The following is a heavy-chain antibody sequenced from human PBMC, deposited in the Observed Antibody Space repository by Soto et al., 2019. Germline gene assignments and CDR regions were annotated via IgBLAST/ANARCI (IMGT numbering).Heavy chain of an antibody. CDR1: GGSISSSNW. Sequence: QVQLQESGPGLVKPSGTLSLTCAVSGGSISSSNWWSWVRQPPGKGLEWIGEIYHSGSTNYNPSLKRRVTISVDKSKNQFSLKLSSVTAADTAVYYCARLVLVGAGRGAFDIWGQGTMVTVSS. D-gene: IGHD1-26*01. CDR2: IYHSGST. CDR3: ARLVLVGAGRGAFDI. V-gene: IGHV4-4*02. J-gene: IGHJ3*02.